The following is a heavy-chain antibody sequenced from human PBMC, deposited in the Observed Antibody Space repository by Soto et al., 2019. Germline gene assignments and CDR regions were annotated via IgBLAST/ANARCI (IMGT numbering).Heavy chain of an antibody. CDR3: ASSKWDYYDSSGITSYY. J-gene: IGHJ4*02. Sequence: GESLKISCKGSGYSFTSYWIGWVRQMPGKGLEWMGIIYPGDSDTRYSPSFQGQVTISADKSISTAYLQWSSLKASDTAMYYCASSKWDYYDSSGITSYYWGQGTLVTV. CDR2: IYPGDSDT. D-gene: IGHD3-22*01. CDR1: GYSFTSYW. V-gene: IGHV5-51*01.